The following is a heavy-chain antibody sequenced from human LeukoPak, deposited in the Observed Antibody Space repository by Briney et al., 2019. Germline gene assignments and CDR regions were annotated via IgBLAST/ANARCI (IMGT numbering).Heavy chain of an antibody. V-gene: IGHV7-4-1*02. CDR1: GYTFTSYD. CDR2: IDTNTGSP. CDR3: VRGIDTPGYFNY. D-gene: IGHD3-9*01. Sequence: GASVKVSCKASGYTFTSYDINWVRQAPGQGLEWMGWIDTNTGSPTYAQGLTGRFVFSLDTSVSTAFLQINSLKAEDTALYYCVRGIDTPGYFNYWGQGTLVTVSS. J-gene: IGHJ4*02.